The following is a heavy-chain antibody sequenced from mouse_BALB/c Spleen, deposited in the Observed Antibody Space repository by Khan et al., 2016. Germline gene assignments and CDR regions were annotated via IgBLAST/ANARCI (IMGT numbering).Heavy chain of an antibody. J-gene: IGHJ2*01. CDR3: TRGFGYFDY. CDR2: IRLKSNNYAS. D-gene: IGHD3-2*02. Sequence: EVQLVESGGGLVQPGGSMKLSCVASGFTFSNYWMNWVRQSPEKGLEWVAEIRLKSNNYASHYAESVKGRFTISRDDSKSSVYLQWNNLRPEDTGIYYCTRGFGYFDYWGQGTTLTVSS. CDR1: GFTFSNYW. V-gene: IGHV6-6*02.